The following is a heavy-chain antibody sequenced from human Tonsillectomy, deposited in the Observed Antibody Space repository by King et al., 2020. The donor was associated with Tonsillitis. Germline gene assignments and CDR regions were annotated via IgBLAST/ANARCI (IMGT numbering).Heavy chain of an antibody. D-gene: IGHD2-8*01. CDR1: GFTFSNFG. V-gene: IGHV3-23*04. CDR2: IDNGGDTT. Sequence: EVQLVESGGGLVQPGGSLRLSWAASGFTFSNFGISWVRQAPGKGLEWVSDIDNGGDTTYYADSVKGRFTISRDNSKNTLYLQMNSLRAEDKALYYCAKAVFHNGLYDYWGQGTRVTVSS. J-gene: IGHJ4*02. CDR3: AKAVFHNGLYDY.